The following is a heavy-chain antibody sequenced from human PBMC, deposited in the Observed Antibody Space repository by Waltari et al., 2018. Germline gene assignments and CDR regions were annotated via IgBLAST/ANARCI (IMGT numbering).Heavy chain of an antibody. CDR3: ARDRAYDYSNSRRYYYGMDV. CDR2: INHSGST. J-gene: IGHJ6*02. Sequence: QVQLQQWGAGLLKPSETLSLTCAVYGGSFSGYYWSWIRQPPGKGLEWIGEINHSGSTNYNPSLKSRVTISVDTSKNQFSLKLSSVTAADTAVYYCARDRAYDYSNSRRYYYGMDVWGQGTTVTVSS. D-gene: IGHD4-4*01. V-gene: IGHV4-34*01. CDR1: GGSFSGYY.